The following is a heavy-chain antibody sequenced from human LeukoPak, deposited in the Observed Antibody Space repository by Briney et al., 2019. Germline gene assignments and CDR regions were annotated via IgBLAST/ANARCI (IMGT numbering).Heavy chain of an antibody. CDR2: INPNSGGT. Sequence: ASVKVSCKASGYTFTGYYMHWVRQAPGQGLEWMGWINPNSGGTNYAQKFQGRVTMTRDTSISTVYMELSRLRSDDTAVYYCARAGGDYYGSGSPSYYYYGMDVWGQGTTVTVSS. CDR3: ARAGGDYYGSGSPSYYYYGMDV. D-gene: IGHD3-10*01. V-gene: IGHV1-2*02. CDR1: GYTFTGYY. J-gene: IGHJ6*02.